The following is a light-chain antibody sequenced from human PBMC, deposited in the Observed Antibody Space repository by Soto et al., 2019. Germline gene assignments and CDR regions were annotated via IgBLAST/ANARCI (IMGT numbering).Light chain of an antibody. CDR3: QPYYNWPRT. CDR2: GAS. V-gene: IGKV3-15*01. CDR1: ENIYTT. J-gene: IGKJ5*01. Sequence: EIVMTQSPATLSVSPGARATLSGRSSENIYTTLAWYQPKPGQAPRLLFYGASTRATGLPARFSGTGSGTEFTITINRLQAEDSAVYYCQPYYNWPRTVGQGTRLDIK.